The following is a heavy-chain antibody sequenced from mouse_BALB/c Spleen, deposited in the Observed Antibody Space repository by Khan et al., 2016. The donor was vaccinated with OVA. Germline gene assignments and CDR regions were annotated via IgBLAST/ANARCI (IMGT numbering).Heavy chain of an antibody. CDR1: GYTFTYYV. CDR2: IYPGSDNA. D-gene: IGHD2-13*01. V-gene: IGHV1-81*01. Sequence: VQLVESGPELVKPGASVKMSCKASGYTFTYYVITWVKQRTGQGLEWIGEIYPGSDNAHYNERFKGKATLTADKSSNTTHMQLSSLTSEDSAVYFCARGDGDYVYFDYWGQGTTLTVSS. J-gene: IGHJ2*01. CDR3: ARGDGDYVYFDY.